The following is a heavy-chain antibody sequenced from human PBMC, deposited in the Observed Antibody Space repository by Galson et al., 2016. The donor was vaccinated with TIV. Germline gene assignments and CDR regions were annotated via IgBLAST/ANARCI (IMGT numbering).Heavy chain of an antibody. D-gene: IGHD4-11*01. Sequence: ETLSLTCTVSGYSISSADYWAWIRQPPERGLEWLGYISHSGSTSYNPSLKTRVSISLDTSRNHFSLNLTSVTAADTAVYFCSRQGNDYRGRFDPWGQGMLVTVS. J-gene: IGHJ5*02. V-gene: IGHV4-38-2*02. CDR2: ISHSGST. CDR3: SRQGNDYRGRFDP. CDR1: GYSISSADY.